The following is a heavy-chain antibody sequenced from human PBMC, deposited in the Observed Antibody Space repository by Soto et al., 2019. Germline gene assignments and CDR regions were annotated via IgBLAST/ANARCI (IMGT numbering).Heavy chain of an antibody. J-gene: IGHJ4*02. V-gene: IGHV1-69*08. CDR2: IIPILGIA. Sequence: QVQLVQSGAEVKKPGSSVKVSCKAAGGTFSSYTISWVRQAPGQGLEWMGRIIPILGIANYAQKFQGRVTITADKSTSTAYMELSSLRSEDTAVSYCAGEVEYTDYWGQGTLVTVSS. D-gene: IGHD5-18*01. CDR1: GGTFSSYT. CDR3: AGEVEYTDY.